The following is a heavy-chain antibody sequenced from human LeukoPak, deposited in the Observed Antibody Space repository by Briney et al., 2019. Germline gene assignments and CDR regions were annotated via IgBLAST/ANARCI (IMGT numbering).Heavy chain of an antibody. Sequence: TGGSLRLSCAASGFTFSGYAMSWVRQAPGKGLQWVATISRRGDDTYYADSVKGRFTVSRDNSKNTLYVQMNSLRAEDTAIYFCAKAGANWFDPWGQGTLVTVSS. V-gene: IGHV3-23*01. J-gene: IGHJ5*02. D-gene: IGHD3-10*01. CDR1: GFTFSGYA. CDR2: ISRRGDDT. CDR3: AKAGANWFDP.